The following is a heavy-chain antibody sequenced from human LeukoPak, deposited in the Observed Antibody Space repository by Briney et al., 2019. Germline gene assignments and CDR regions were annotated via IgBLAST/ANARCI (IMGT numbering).Heavy chain of an antibody. V-gene: IGHV3-23*01. D-gene: IGHD6-13*01. Sequence: PGGSLRLSCAASGFTFGSYAMSWVRQAPGKGLEWVSAISSSGAGTYYADSVKGRFTISRDNSKNTLYLQMHSLRAEDTAVYYCATNTSSWSFDYWGQGTLVTVSS. CDR2: ISSSGAGT. CDR3: ATNTSSWSFDY. CDR1: GFTFGSYA. J-gene: IGHJ4*02.